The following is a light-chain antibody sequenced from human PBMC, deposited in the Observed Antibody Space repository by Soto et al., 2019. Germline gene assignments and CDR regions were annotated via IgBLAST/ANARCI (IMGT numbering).Light chain of an antibody. CDR1: QGISSA. J-gene: IGKJ5*01. V-gene: IGKV1D-13*01. CDR2: DAS. CDR3: QQFNNPIT. Sequence: ATQLTQSPSSLSASVGDRVTITCRASQGISSALAWYQQKPGKAPKLLIYDASSLESGVPSRFSGSGSGTDFTLTISSLQPEDFATYYCQQFNNPITFGQGTRLEIK.